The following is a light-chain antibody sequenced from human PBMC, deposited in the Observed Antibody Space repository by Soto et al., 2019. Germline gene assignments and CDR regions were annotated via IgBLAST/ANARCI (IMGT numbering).Light chain of an antibody. CDR2: VAS. CDR1: QSISSH. V-gene: IGKV1-39*01. J-gene: IGKJ2*01. CDR3: QQSDSTQYT. Sequence: IQMTQSPSSLSASVGDRVTITCRASQSISSHLNWYQQKPGTAPKLLIYVASSLQSGVPSRFTGSGSGTDFTLTISSLHPEDFAIYYCQQSDSTQYTFGQGTKLEIK.